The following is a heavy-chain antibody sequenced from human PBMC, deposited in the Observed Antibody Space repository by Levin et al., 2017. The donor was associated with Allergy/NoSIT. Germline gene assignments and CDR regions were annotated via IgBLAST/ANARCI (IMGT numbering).Heavy chain of an antibody. D-gene: IGHD4-17*01. CDR3: AKGGYYDV. Sequence: GGSLRLSCEASGFTFSIYGMQWVRQAPGKGLEWVGIITSDASHKYYGDSVKGRFTITRDDSKNTVFLEMNSLRAEDTAVYYCAKGGYYDVWGTGTTDTVSS. V-gene: IGHV3-30*02. CDR2: ITSDASHK. J-gene: IGHJ6*04. CDR1: GFTFSIYG.